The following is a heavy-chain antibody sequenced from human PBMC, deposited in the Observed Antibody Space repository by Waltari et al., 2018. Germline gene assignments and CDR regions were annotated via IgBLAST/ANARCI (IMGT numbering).Heavy chain of an antibody. Sequence: QVQLQQWGAGLLKPSETLSLTCDVSGGSLSGYHWTWLRQPPGKGLEWFGEMNDRGRTTYYPSLGSRVTVSIDTANSQFSLRVRSVTAADTAVYYCARVFGYYYYYMDVWGKGTTVTISS. CDR2: MNDRGRT. D-gene: IGHD3-3*01. CDR1: GGSLSGYH. V-gene: IGHV4-34*02. CDR3: ARVFGYYYYYMDV. J-gene: IGHJ6*03.